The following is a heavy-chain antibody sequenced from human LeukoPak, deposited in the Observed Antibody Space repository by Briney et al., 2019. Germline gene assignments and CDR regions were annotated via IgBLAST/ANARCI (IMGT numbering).Heavy chain of an antibody. Sequence: AGGSLRLSCAASGFTFRSYGMSWVRQAPGKGLEWVSAISGSGAFTYYADSVKGRFTISRDNSKSTLDLQTNSLRAEDTAVYYCVKVIAGNTAMVKGFDYWGQGTLVTVSS. J-gene: IGHJ4*02. CDR2: ISGSGAFT. CDR1: GFTFRSYG. V-gene: IGHV3-23*01. D-gene: IGHD5-18*01. CDR3: VKVIAGNTAMVKGFDY.